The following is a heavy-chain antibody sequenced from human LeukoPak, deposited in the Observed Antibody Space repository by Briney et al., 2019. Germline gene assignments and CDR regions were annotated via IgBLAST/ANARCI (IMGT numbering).Heavy chain of an antibody. CDR3: ARCDDGYNYWGH. Sequence: GGSLRLSCAASGFTVSSNYMSWVRQAPGKGLEWVSVFYPGGSTYYADSVKGRFTISRDNSKNTLYLQMNSLRAEDTAVYYCARCDDGYNYWGHWGQGTLATVSS. J-gene: IGHJ4*02. CDR2: FYPGGST. CDR1: GFTVSSNY. D-gene: IGHD5-24*01. V-gene: IGHV3-53*01.